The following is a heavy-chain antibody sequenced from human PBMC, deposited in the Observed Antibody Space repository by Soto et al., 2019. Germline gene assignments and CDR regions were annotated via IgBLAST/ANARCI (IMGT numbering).Heavy chain of an antibody. CDR2: IIPAVGAG. V-gene: IGHV1-69*08. CDR1: GGTFASLS. D-gene: IGHD2-8*01. Sequence: QVQLEQSGAEVKKPGSSVKVSCRASGGTFASLSINWVRQAPGQGLEWMGRIIPAVGAGTYPQKFQGRVTLTAYEATRTAYMEVRSLRFDDTAGYFCARMVQSSWFDSWGQGTLVTVSS. CDR3: ARMVQSSWFDS. J-gene: IGHJ5*01.